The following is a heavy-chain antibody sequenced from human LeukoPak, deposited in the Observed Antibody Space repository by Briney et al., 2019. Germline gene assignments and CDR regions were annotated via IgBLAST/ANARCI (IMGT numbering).Heavy chain of an antibody. Sequence: PGGSLRLSCAASGFTFSSYEMNWVRQAPGKGLEWVSYISSSGSTIYYADSVKGRFTISRDNAKNSLYLQMNSLRAEDTAVYYCARGTDLDYYDSSGHFDYWGQGTLVTVSS. CDR2: ISSSGSTI. D-gene: IGHD3-22*01. CDR1: GFTFSSYE. V-gene: IGHV3-48*03. J-gene: IGHJ4*02. CDR3: ARGTDLDYYDSSGHFDY.